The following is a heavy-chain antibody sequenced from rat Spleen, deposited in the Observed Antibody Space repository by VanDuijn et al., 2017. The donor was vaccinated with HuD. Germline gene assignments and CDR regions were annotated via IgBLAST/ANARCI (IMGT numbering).Heavy chain of an antibody. Sequence: EVRLVESGGGLVQPGRSLSLSCVASGFTFSGYAMAWVRQAPKKGLEWVATIIYDGSSTYYRDSVKGRFTISRDNAKSTLYLQMDSLRSEDTATYYCARLIGDRGFDYWGQGVMVTVSS. CDR3: ARLIGDRGFDY. CDR2: IIYDGSST. D-gene: IGHD4-2*01. J-gene: IGHJ2*01. CDR1: GFTFSGYA. V-gene: IGHV5-17*01.